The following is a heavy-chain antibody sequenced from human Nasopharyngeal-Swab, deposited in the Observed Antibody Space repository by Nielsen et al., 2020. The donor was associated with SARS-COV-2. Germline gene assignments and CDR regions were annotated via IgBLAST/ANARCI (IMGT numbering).Heavy chain of an antibody. V-gene: IGHV1-69*06. CDR2: IIPMFGTA. CDR1: GGTFSSSA. CDR3: ARAHPRSCTDGVCFRSQVYNWFDP. J-gene: IGHJ5*02. Sequence: SVKVSCKASGGTFSSSAITWVRQAPGQGLEWMGGIIPMFGTADYAHKFQGRVTITADRSTSTAYMEMNSLRSEDTAVYYCARAHPRSCTDGVCFRSQVYNWFDPWGQGTLVTVSS. D-gene: IGHD2-8*01.